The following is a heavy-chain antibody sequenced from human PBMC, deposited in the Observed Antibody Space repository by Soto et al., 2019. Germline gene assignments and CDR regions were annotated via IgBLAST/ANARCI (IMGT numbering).Heavy chain of an antibody. V-gene: IGHV1-69*14. J-gene: IGHJ6*02. CDR2: IIPMLGTA. CDR3: GTYCRSTKCYHYYYYAMDV. CDR1: GGTLSSYG. D-gene: IGHD2-2*01. Sequence: QVQLVQSGAEVKKPGSSVKVSCKASGGTLSSYGVSWVRQAPGQGLEWMGGIIPMLGTADYAQKFQGRVTMPADKSTSTAYMDLSSLRSEDTAVYYCGTYCRSTKCYHYYYYAMDVWGQGTTVTVSS.